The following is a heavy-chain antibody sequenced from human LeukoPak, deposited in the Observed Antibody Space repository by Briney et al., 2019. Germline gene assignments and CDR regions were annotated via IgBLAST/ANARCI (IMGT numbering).Heavy chain of an antibody. Sequence: GGSLRLSCAASGFTFSSYSMNWVRQAPGKGLEWVSYISSSSSTIYYADSVKGRFTISRDNAKNSLYLQMNSLRAEDTAVYYCAKSYYDSSGYRGDLEYWGQGTLVTVSS. V-gene: IGHV3-48*01. CDR1: GFTFSSYS. D-gene: IGHD3-22*01. J-gene: IGHJ4*02. CDR2: ISSSSSTI. CDR3: AKSYYDSSGYRGDLEY.